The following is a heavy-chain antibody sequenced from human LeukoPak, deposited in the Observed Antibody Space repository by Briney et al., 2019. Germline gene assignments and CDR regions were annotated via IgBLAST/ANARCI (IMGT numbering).Heavy chain of an antibody. J-gene: IGHJ3*02. D-gene: IGHD2-21*01. CDR3: ARGVGNIVVVIAPYFRPAFDI. CDR1: GGSFSGYY. Sequence: KSSETLSLTCAVYGGSFSGYYWSWVRQPPGKGLEWIGEINHSGSTNYNPSLKSRVTISVDTSKNQFSLKLSSVTAADTAVYYCARGVGNIVVVIAPYFRPAFDIWGQGTMVTVSS. CDR2: INHSGST. V-gene: IGHV4-34*01.